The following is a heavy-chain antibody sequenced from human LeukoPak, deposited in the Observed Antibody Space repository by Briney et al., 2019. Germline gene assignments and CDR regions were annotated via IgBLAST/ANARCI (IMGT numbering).Heavy chain of an antibody. CDR3: ARSRPRGDNYDYSGYSLDY. V-gene: IGHV3-21*01. D-gene: IGHD3-22*01. CDR1: GFAFSTYT. Sequence: GGSLRLSCAASGFAFSTYTMDWVRQAPGQGLEWVSSIRSTSSYMFYADSVKGRFTISRDNAKNSLYLHMNNLRAEDTAVYYCARSRPRGDNYDYSGYSLDYWGQGALVAVSS. CDR2: IRSTSSYM. J-gene: IGHJ4*02.